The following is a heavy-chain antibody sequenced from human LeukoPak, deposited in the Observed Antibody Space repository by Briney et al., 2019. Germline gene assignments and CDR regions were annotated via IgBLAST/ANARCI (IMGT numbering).Heavy chain of an antibody. CDR2: INHSGST. CDR3: ARVWVGYDFWSGYHSHFDY. CDR1: GGSFSGYY. Sequence: PSETLSLTCAVYGGSFSGYYWSWIRQPPGKGLEWIGEINHSGSTNYNPSLKSRVTISVDTSKNQFSLKLSSVTAADTAVYYCARVWVGYDFWSGYHSHFDYWGQGTLVTVSS. J-gene: IGHJ4*02. D-gene: IGHD3-3*01. V-gene: IGHV4-34*01.